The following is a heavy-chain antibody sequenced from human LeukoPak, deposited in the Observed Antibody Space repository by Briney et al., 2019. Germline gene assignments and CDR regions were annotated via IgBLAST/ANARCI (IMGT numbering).Heavy chain of an antibody. Sequence: GGSLRLSCAASGFTFSSYGMSWVRQAPGKGLEWVSAISGSGGSTYYADSVKGRFTISRDNSKNTLYLQMNSLRAEDTAVYYCAKDHVQCSGGSCSRLPAYWGQGTLVTVSS. CDR3: AKDHVQCSGGSCSRLPAY. CDR2: ISGSGGST. D-gene: IGHD2-15*01. J-gene: IGHJ4*02. V-gene: IGHV3-23*01. CDR1: GFTFSSYG.